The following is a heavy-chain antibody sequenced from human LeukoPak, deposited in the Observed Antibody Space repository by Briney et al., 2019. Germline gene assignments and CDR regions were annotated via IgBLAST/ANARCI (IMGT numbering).Heavy chain of an antibody. J-gene: IGHJ3*02. CDR1: GDSSTSYY. CDR3: ARGRHYYDSSDYYYEGDGFDI. CDR2: INPSGGST. V-gene: IGHV1-46*01. Sequence: ASVKVSCKASGDSSTSYYMHWVRQAPGQGLEWMGIINPSGGSTSYAQKFQGRVTMTRDMSTSTVYMELSNLRSEDTAVYYCARGRHYYDSSDYYYEGDGFDIWGQGTMVTVSS. D-gene: IGHD3-22*01.